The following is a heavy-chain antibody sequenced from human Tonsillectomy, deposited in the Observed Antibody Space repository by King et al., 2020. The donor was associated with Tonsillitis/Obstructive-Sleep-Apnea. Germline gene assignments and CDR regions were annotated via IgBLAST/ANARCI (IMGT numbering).Heavy chain of an antibody. CDR1: GFTFTSSA. Sequence: QLVQSGPEVKKPGTSVKVSCKASGFTFTSSAVQWVRQARGQRLEWIGWIVVGSGNTNYAQKFQERVTITRGMSTSTAYMELSSLRSEDTDVYYCAAGRFYPNLGAGGGASGNNWFDPWGQGTLVTVSS. V-gene: IGHV1-58*01. J-gene: IGHJ5*02. D-gene: IGHD3-3*01. CDR2: IVVGSGNT. CDR3: AAGRFYPNLGAGGGASGNNWFDP.